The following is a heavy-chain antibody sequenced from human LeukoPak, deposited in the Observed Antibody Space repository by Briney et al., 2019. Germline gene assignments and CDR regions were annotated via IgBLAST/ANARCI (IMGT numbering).Heavy chain of an antibody. CDR2: INESGST. CDR3: ARQSSSYNWFDP. D-gene: IGHD2-2*01. V-gene: IGHV4-34*01. CDR1: GGPFSHYY. Sequence: SETLSLTCAVYGGPFSHYYWTWIRQPPGKGLEWIGEINESGSTNYDPSLKSRVTISVDTSKNQFSLKLSSVTAADTAVYYCARQSSSYNWFDPWGQGTLVTVSS. J-gene: IGHJ5*02.